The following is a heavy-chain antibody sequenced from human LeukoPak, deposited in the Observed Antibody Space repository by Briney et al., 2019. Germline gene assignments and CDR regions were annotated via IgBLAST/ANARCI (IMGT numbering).Heavy chain of an antibody. CDR3: ARCKGGWSDHYYGLDV. Sequence: GGSLRLSCAASGFTLRVNYMTWVRQAPGKGLEWVSVIYVNGGTYYPDSVKGRFTISRDNSKSSLYLQMNSLRAEDTAVYYCARCKGGWSDHYYGLDVWGQGTTVTVSS. J-gene: IGHJ6*02. CDR1: GFTLRVNY. V-gene: IGHV3-53*01. CDR2: IYVNGGT. D-gene: IGHD6-19*01.